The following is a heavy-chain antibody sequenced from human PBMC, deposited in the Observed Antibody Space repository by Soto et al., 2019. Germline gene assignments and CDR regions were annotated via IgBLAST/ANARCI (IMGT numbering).Heavy chain of an antibody. CDR1: GYTFTSYG. CDR3: ARVEYYDSSGYVDAFDF. J-gene: IGHJ3*01. D-gene: IGHD3-22*01. Sequence: ASVKVSCKASGYTFTSYGISWVRQAPGQGLEWMGWISAYNGNTNYAQKLQGRVTMTTDTSTSTAYMELRSLRSDDTAVYYCARVEYYDSSGYVDAFDFWGQGTMGTGSS. CDR2: ISAYNGNT. V-gene: IGHV1-18*04.